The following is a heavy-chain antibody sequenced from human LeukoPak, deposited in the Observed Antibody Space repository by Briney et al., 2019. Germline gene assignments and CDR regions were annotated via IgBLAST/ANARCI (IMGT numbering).Heavy chain of an antibody. V-gene: IGHV3-48*01. CDR3: AREAPAGTFDY. CDR1: GFTFSSYS. Sequence: GGSLRLSCAASGFTFSSYSMNWVRQAPGKGPEWVSYISTSSSTIYYADSVKGRFTISRDNAKNSLYLQMNSLRAEDTAVYYCAREAPAGTFDYWGQGTLVTVSS. CDR2: ISTSSSTI. D-gene: IGHD6-19*01. J-gene: IGHJ4*02.